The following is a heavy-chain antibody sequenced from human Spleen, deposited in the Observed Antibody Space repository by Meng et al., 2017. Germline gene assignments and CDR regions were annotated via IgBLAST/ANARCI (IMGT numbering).Heavy chain of an antibody. D-gene: IGHD2-8*01. CDR3: TVYVRGHI. J-gene: IGHJ3*02. CDR2: IGGRPKRYAA. V-gene: IGHV3-73*01. Sequence: ETLSLTCAVSGVSFSDSDIHWVRQGSGKGLEWVGRIGGRPKRYAAAYAASVRGTFTISRDDSKSTAYLQMNSLKTEDTAMYFCTVYVRGHIWGQGTMVTVSS. CDR1: GVSFSDSD.